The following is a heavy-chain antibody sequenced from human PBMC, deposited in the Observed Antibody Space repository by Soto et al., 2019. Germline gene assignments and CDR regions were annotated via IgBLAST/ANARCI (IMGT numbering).Heavy chain of an antibody. CDR3: SPTHSLARHSSSWYEAGICFDP. Sequence: QITLKEAGPTLVKPTQTLTLTCTFSGFSLSTSGVGVGWIRQPPGKALAWLALIYWDDDKRYSQSQKSRPTIPKDTSKNKVVLTMTNMDPVDTATYCCSPTHSLARHSSSWYEAGICFDPGSQGTLVTVAS. J-gene: IGHJ5*02. CDR1: GFSLSTSGVG. V-gene: IGHV2-5*02. D-gene: IGHD6-13*01. CDR2: IYWDDDK.